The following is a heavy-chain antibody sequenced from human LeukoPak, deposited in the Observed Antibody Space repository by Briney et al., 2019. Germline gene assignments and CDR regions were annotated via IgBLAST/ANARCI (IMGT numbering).Heavy chain of an antibody. CDR3: AKDWGIYGSGSYFDY. D-gene: IGHD3-10*01. Sequence: GESLKISCKGSGYSFTSYWIGWVRQAPGKGLEWVSAISGSGGSTYYADSVKGRFTISRDNSKNTLYLQMNSLRAEDTAVYYCAKDWGIYGSGSYFDYWGQGTLVTVSS. CDR1: GYSFTSYW. V-gene: IGHV3-23*01. CDR2: ISGSGGST. J-gene: IGHJ4*02.